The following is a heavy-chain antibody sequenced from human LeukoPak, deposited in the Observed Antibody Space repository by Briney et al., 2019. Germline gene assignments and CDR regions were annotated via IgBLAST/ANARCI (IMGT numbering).Heavy chain of an antibody. CDR3: ARDLAADGRVPDY. V-gene: IGHV1-46*01. CDR2: INPSGGST. D-gene: IGHD6-13*01. CDR1: EYTFTSYY. J-gene: IGHJ4*02. Sequence: ASVKVSCKASEYTFTSYYMHCVRQGPGQGLEWMGIINPSGGSTSYAQKFQGRVTMTRDMSTSTVYMELSSLRSEDTAVYYCARDLAADGRVPDYWGQGTLVTVSS.